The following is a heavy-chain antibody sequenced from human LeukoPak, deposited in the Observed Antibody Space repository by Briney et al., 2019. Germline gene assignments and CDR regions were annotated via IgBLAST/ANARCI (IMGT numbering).Heavy chain of an antibody. CDR1: GFTFDDYA. J-gene: IGHJ4*02. D-gene: IGHD6-6*01. CDR3: ARDPSYSSSSPYFDY. Sequence: GGSLRLSCAASGFTFDDYAMHWVRQVPGKGLEWVSGISWNSGNIEYADSVKGRFTISRDNAKKSLFLQMNSLRAEDTALYYCARDPSYSSSSPYFDYWGQGVLVTVSS. V-gene: IGHV3-9*01. CDR2: ISWNSGNI.